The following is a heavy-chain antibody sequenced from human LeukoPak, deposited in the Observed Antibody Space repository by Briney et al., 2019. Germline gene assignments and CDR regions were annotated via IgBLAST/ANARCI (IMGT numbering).Heavy chain of an antibody. Sequence: PGGSLRLSCAASGFTVSSNYMSWVRQAPGKGLEWVSVIYSGGSTYYADSVKGRFTISRDNSKNTLYLQMNSLRAEDTAVYYCASAESTDCSGGSCYLEDYYGMDVWGQGTTVTVSS. V-gene: IGHV3-53*01. J-gene: IGHJ6*02. CDR3: ASAESTDCSGGSCYLEDYYGMDV. CDR2: IYSGGST. CDR1: GFTVSSNY. D-gene: IGHD2-15*01.